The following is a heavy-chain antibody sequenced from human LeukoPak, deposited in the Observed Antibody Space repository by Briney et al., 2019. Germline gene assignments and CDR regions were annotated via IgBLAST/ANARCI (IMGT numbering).Heavy chain of an antibody. CDR2: IKSKTDGGTT. J-gene: IGHJ6*03. V-gene: IGHV3-15*01. CDR3: TTERRDYDFWSGPYYYYMDV. CDR1: GFTFSNAW. Sequence: GSLRLSCAASGFTFSNAWMSWVRQAPGKGLEWVGRIKSKTDGGTTDYAAPVKGRFTISRDDSKNTLYLQMNSLKTEDTAVYYCTTERRDYDFWSGPYYYYMDVWGKGTTVTVSS. D-gene: IGHD3-3*01.